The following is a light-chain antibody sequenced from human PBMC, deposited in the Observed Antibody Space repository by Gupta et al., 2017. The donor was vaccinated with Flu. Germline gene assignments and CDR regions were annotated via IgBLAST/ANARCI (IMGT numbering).Light chain of an antibody. CDR2: EGS. Sequence: QSALTQPASVSGSPGQSITISCSGTSSDVGSYDLVSWYQHHPGKAPKLVIYEGSKRPSGVSERFSGSKSGNTASLTVSGLQAEDEADYFCCSYVTSNTWVFGGGTKLTVL. CDR1: SSDVGSYDL. J-gene: IGLJ3*02. CDR3: CSYVTSNTWV. V-gene: IGLV2-23*01.